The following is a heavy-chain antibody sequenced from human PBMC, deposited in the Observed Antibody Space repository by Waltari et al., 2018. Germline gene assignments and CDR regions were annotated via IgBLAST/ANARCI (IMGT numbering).Heavy chain of an antibody. D-gene: IGHD6-13*01. CDR3: ARDWGYSSSWYVLGYFQH. J-gene: IGHJ1*01. V-gene: IGHV3-53*01. Sequence: EVQLVESGGGLIQPGGSLRLSCAASGFTVSSNYMSWVRQAPGKGLEWVSVIDSGGSTYYADSVKGRLTISRDNSKNTLYLQMNSLRAEDTAVYYCARDWGYSSSWYVLGYFQHWGQGTLVTVSS. CDR2: IDSGGST. CDR1: GFTVSSNY.